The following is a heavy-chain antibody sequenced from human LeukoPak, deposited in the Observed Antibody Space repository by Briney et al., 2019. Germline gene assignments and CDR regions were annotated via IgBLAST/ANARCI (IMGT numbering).Heavy chain of an antibody. V-gene: IGHV3-9*01. Sequence: PGGSLRLSCAASGFTFDDYAMHWVRQAPGKGLEWVSGISWNSGSIGYADSVKGRFTISRDSAKNSLYLQMNSLRAEDTALYYCAKGLAAAGPPDYWGQGTLVTVSS. CDR1: GFTFDDYA. D-gene: IGHD6-13*01. CDR3: AKGLAAAGPPDY. J-gene: IGHJ4*02. CDR2: ISWNSGSI.